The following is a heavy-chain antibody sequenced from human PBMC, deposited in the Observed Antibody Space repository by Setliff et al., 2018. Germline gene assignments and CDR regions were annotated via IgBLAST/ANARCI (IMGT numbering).Heavy chain of an antibody. Sequence: SETLSLTCTVSGGSISSYYWSWIRQPPGKGLEWIGYIYYSGSTNYNPSLKSRVTISVGTSKNQFSLKLSSVTAADTAVYYCAREGYYNFWSGFMDVWGQGTTVTVS. CDR1: GGSISSYY. D-gene: IGHD3-3*01. CDR3: AREGYYNFWSGFMDV. CDR2: IYYSGST. V-gene: IGHV4-59*01. J-gene: IGHJ6*02.